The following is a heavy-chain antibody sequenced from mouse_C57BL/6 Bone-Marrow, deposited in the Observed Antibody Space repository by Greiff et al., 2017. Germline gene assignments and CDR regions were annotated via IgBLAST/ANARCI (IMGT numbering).Heavy chain of an antibody. J-gene: IGHJ3*01. CDR1: GYTFTDYE. CDR2: IDPETGGT. Sequence: QVQLQQSGAELVRPGASVTLSCKASGYTFTDYEMHWVKQTPVHGLEWIGAIDPETGGTAYNQKFKGKAILTADKSSSTAYMELRSLTSEDSAVYYCTRGGWLRRCADWGQGTLVNGSA. V-gene: IGHV1-15*01. CDR3: TRGGWLRRCAD. D-gene: IGHD2-2*01.